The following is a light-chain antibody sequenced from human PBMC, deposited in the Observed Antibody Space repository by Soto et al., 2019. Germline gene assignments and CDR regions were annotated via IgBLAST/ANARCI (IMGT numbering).Light chain of an antibody. J-gene: IGKJ2*01. V-gene: IGKV1-5*03. Sequence: DIQMTQSPSTLSASVGDRVTITCRASQSISDWLAWYQQRSGKAPKLLIYKASSLQSGVPPRFSGSGSGTEVTLTISSLQPDDFATDYCQQYNRFPYTFGQGTKLEIK. CDR1: QSISDW. CDR2: KAS. CDR3: QQYNRFPYT.